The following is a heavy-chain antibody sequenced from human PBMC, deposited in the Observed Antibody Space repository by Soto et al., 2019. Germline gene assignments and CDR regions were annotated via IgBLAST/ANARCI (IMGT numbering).Heavy chain of an antibody. D-gene: IGHD2-15*01. CDR2: ISAYNGNT. V-gene: IGHV1-18*01. Sequence: GASVKVSCKASGYTFTSYGISWVRQAPGQGLEWMGWISAYNGNTNYAQKLQGRVTMTTDTSTSTAYMELRSLRSDDTAVYYCARSAVVVVAAYYYYGMDVWGQGTTVTVSS. CDR1: GYTFTSYG. J-gene: IGHJ6*02. CDR3: ARSAVVVVAAYYYYGMDV.